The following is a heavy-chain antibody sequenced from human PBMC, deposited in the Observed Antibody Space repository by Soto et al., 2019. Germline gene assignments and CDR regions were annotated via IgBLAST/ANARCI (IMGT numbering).Heavy chain of an antibody. D-gene: IGHD2-2*01. CDR1: GFTFSNYA. CDR2: ITGSSETT. V-gene: IGHV3-23*01. Sequence: EVQLLESGGGLVQPGESLRLSCAASGFTFSNYAMTWVRQAPGKGLEWVSGITGSSETTYYADSVKGRFTISRDNSKNTVSLQMNCMRAEDSAVYYWARDCARTSCSVWKLWGQGTLVTVSP. J-gene: IGHJ4*02. CDR3: ARDCARTSCSVWKL.